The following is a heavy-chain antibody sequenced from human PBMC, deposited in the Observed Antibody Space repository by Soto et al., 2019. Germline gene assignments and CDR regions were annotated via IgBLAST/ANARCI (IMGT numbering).Heavy chain of an antibody. CDR1: GFPFSTYA. Sequence: GGSLRLSCAASGFPFSTYALSWVRQAPGKGLEWIAAISGGDFVTWYADSVKGRFTISRDNFRDSLYLQMNNLRGDDTALYYCARDRSYPRDTFDSWGQGSMVTVSS. CDR3: ARDRSYPRDTFDS. CDR2: ISGGDFVT. J-gene: IGHJ3*02. V-gene: IGHV3-23*01.